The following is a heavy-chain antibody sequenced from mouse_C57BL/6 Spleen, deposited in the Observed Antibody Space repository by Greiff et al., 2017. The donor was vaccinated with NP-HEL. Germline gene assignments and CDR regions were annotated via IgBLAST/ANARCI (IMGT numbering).Heavy chain of an antibody. CDR3: ARVITTVGPYYYAMDY. J-gene: IGHJ4*01. D-gene: IGHD1-1*01. CDR1: GYTFTSYW. V-gene: IGHV1-69*01. Sequence: QVQLQQPGAELVMPGASVKLSCKASGYTFTSYWMHWVKQRPGQGLEWIGEIDPSDSYTNYNQKFKGKSTLTVDKSSSTAYMQLSSLTSEDSAVYYCARVITTVGPYYYAMDYWGQGTSVTVSS. CDR2: IDPSDSYT.